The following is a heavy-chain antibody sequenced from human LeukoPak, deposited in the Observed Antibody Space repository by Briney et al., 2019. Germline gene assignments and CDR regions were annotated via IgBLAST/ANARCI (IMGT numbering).Heavy chain of an antibody. CDR2: ICYDGSNK. V-gene: IGHV3-33*08. J-gene: IGHJ3*02. CDR3: ARDRGSGSYVPDAFDI. CDR1: GFTFSSYA. D-gene: IGHD1-26*01. Sequence: PGGSLRLSCSASGFTFSSYAMHWVRQAPGKGLEWVAVICYDGSNKYYADSVKGRFTISRDNSKNTLYLQMNSLRAEDTAVYYCARDRGSGSYVPDAFDIWGQGTMVTVSS.